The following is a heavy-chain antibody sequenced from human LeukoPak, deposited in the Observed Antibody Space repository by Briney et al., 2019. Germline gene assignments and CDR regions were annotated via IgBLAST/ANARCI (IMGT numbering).Heavy chain of an antibody. CDR3: ARDLPAAILGFDP. V-gene: IGHV4-39*07. Sequence: SETLSLTCTVSGGSISSSSYYWGWIRQPPGKGLEWIGSMYYSGSTYYNPSLKSRVTISVDTSKNQVSLKLSSVTAADTAVYYCARDLPAAILGFDPWGQGTLVTVSS. J-gene: IGHJ5*02. CDR2: MYYSGST. D-gene: IGHD2-2*02. CDR1: GGSISSSSYY.